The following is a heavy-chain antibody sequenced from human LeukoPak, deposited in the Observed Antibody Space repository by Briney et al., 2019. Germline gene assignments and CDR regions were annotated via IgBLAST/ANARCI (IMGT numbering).Heavy chain of an antibody. CDR2: ISHSGST. V-gene: IGHV4-34*01. D-gene: IGHD2-2*01. J-gene: IGHJ6*02. CDR3: ARVPAAPRLYMDV. Sequence: KPSETLSLTCAVYGGSFSDYFWSWIRQPPGKGLEWIGEISHSGSTTYNPSLRSRVTISVDTSKNQFSLKLSSVTAADTAVYYCARVPAAPRLYMDVWGQGTTVIVSS. CDR1: GGSFSDYF.